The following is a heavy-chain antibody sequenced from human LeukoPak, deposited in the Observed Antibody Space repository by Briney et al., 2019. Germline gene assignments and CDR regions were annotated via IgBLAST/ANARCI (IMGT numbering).Heavy chain of an antibody. J-gene: IGHJ4*02. Sequence: GGSLRLSCAASGFTFSSYWLNWVRQAPGKGLEWVANIKPDGSGQYYVDSVKGRFSISRDNAKNSLYLQMNSLRAEDTAVYYCARVTGLQLVQGLDYWGQGTLVTVSS. CDR3: ARVTGLQLVQGLDY. CDR2: IKPDGSGQ. D-gene: IGHD6-13*01. V-gene: IGHV3-7*02. CDR1: GFTFSSYW.